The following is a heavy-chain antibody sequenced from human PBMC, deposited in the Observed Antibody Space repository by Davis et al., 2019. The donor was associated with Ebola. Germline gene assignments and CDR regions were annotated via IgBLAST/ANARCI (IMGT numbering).Heavy chain of an antibody. V-gene: IGHV4-34*01. CDR1: GGSFSGYY. Sequence: PGGSLRLSCAVYGGSFSGYYWSWIRQPPGKGLEWIGEINHSGSTNYNPSLKSRVTISVDTSKNQFSLKLSSVTAADTAVYYCARGGTLYGMDVWGQGTTVTVSS. J-gene: IGHJ6*02. CDR3: ARGGTLYGMDV. D-gene: IGHD2/OR15-2a*01. CDR2: INHSGST.